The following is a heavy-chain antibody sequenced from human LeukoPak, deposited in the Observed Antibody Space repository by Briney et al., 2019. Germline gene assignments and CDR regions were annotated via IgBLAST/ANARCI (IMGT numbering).Heavy chain of an antibody. J-gene: IGHJ4*02. CDR2: ISNDGSRK. CDR3: ARDRAWNYFDY. CDR1: GFTFSRHG. D-gene: IGHD3-3*01. Sequence: QPGGSLRLSCSTSGFTFSRHGMHWVRQAPGKGLEWVAIISNDGSRKYYAHSVEGRFTISRDNSKNTLYLQMDSLRAEDTAVYYCARDRAWNYFDYWGQGTLVTVSS. V-gene: IGHV3-30*03.